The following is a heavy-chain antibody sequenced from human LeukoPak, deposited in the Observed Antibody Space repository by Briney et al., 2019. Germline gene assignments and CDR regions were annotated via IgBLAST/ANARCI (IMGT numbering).Heavy chain of an antibody. Sequence: GGPITLSSAASGFTISNYWMTWVRQAPGKALEWVANIKHDESEDYYLDSVKGRFTISRDNAKSSMWLQMNSLRDEDTAVYYCARDQTPFYWGQGSLVTVSS. CDR2: IKHDESED. J-gene: IGHJ4*02. D-gene: IGHD2-15*01. CDR3: ARDQTPFY. V-gene: IGHV3-7*01. CDR1: GFTISNYW.